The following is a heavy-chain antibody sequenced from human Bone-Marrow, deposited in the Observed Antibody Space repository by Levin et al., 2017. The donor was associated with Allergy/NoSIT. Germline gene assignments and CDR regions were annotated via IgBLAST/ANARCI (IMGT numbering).Heavy chain of an antibody. CDR3: ATAGRTSGYADAFEF. CDR1: GSMFSSFV. J-gene: IGHJ3*01. V-gene: IGHV3-30*04. CDR2: ISHDERSI. D-gene: IGHD3-22*01. Sequence: PGGSLRLSCAVSGSMFSSFVMHWVRQAPGKGLEWVAVISHDERSIIYADSVKGRFTISKDNSKKTLYLQMNSLRDEDTALYYCATAGRTSGYADAFEFWGQGTMVTVSS.